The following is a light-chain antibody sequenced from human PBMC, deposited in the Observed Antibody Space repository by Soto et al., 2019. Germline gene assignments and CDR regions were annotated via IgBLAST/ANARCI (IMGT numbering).Light chain of an antibody. Sequence: EIVTTQSPATLSVSPGERATLSCRTGQSVSSGLAWYQQKPGQAPRLLIYGASTRATSIPARFSGSGSGTEFTLTISSLQSEDSAVYYCQQYNNWPWTFGQGTKVEIK. J-gene: IGKJ1*01. CDR2: GAS. CDR1: QSVSSG. CDR3: QQYNNWPWT. V-gene: IGKV3-15*01.